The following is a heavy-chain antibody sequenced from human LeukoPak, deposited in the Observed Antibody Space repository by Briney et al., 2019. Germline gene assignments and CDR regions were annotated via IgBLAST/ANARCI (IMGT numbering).Heavy chain of an antibody. D-gene: IGHD4-17*01. CDR2: IIPILGIA. V-gene: IGHV1-69*04. CDR1: GGTFSSYA. CDR3: ARLDYGGDYFDY. Sequence: SVKVSCKASGGTFSSYAISWVRQAPGQGLEWMGRIIPILGIANYAQKFQGRVTITADKSTSTAYMELSSLRSEDTAVYYCARLDYGGDYFDYWGQGTLVTVSS. J-gene: IGHJ4*02.